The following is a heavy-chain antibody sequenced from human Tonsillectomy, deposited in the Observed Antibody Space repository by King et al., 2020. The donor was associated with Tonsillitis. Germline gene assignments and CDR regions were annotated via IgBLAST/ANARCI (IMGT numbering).Heavy chain of an antibody. CDR3: ARGITTLGY. Sequence: QLVQSGAEVKKPGASVKVSCKASGYTFTGYYIHWVRQAPGQGLEWMGWINPYSGGTNFAQKFQGRVTMTRDTSISTAYMELSRLRSDDTAVYYCARGITTLGYWGQGTLITVSS. CDR2: INPYSGGT. V-gene: IGHV1-2*02. J-gene: IGHJ4*02. D-gene: IGHD3-16*01. CDR1: GYTFTGYY.